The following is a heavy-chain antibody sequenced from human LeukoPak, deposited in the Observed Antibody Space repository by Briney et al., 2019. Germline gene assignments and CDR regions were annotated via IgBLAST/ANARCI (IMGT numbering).Heavy chain of an antibody. CDR2: ISYDGSNK. Sequence: GGSLRLSCAASGFTFSSYAMYWVRQAPGKGLEWVAVISYDGSNKYYADSVKGRFTISRDNSKNTLYLQMNSLRAEDTAVYYCAKSRVRASLSNFDYWGQGTLVTVSS. J-gene: IGHJ4*02. V-gene: IGHV3-30*04. D-gene: IGHD2/OR15-2a*01. CDR3: AKSRVRASLSNFDY. CDR1: GFTFSSYA.